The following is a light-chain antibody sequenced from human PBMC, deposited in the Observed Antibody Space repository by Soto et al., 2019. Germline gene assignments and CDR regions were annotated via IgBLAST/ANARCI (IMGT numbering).Light chain of an antibody. Sequence: EIVMTQSPATLSVSPGERATLSCRASQSVSSNLAWYQQKPGQAPRLLIYGASTRATGIPARFSGSGSGTELTLTISSLQSEDFAVYYCQQYNNWQITFGQGTRLEIK. CDR2: GAS. J-gene: IGKJ5*01. V-gene: IGKV3-15*01. CDR3: QQYNNWQIT. CDR1: QSVSSN.